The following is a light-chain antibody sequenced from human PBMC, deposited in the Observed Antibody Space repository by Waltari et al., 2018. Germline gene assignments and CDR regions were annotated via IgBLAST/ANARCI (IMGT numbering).Light chain of an antibody. J-gene: IGLJ3*02. Sequence: QSVLTQPPSASGTPGPRVTISCSGTRSNIGSNYVYWYQQVPGTAPKLLIYRNNQRPSGVPDRFSGSKSGTSASLAISGLRSEDEADYYCAAWDDSLSGRVFGGGTKVTVL. CDR3: AAWDDSLSGRV. CDR2: RNN. CDR1: RSNIGSNY. V-gene: IGLV1-47*01.